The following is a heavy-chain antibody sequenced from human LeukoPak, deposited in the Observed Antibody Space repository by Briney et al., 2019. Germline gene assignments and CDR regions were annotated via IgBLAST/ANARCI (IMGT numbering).Heavy chain of an antibody. D-gene: IGHD3-16*01. CDR3: AKYLGQFDY. J-gene: IGHJ4*02. CDR2: ISYDGSNK. V-gene: IGHV3-30*18. Sequence: GGSLRLSCAASGFTFNSYGMHWVRQAPGKGLEWVAVISYDGSNKYYADSVKGRFTISRDNSKNTLYLQMNSLRAEDTAVYYCAKYLGQFDYWGQGALVTVSS. CDR1: GFTFNSYG.